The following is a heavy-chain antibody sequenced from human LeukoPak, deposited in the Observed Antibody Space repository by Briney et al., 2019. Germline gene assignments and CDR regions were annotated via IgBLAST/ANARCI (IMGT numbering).Heavy chain of an antibody. Sequence: GGSLRLSCAASGFTFDDYGMSWVRQAPGKGLEWVSGINWNGGSTGYADSVKGRFTISRDNAKNTLYLQMNSLGAEDTAVYYCASLTGAVADYYFDYWGQGTLVTVSS. CDR3: ASLTGAVADYYFDY. CDR2: INWNGGST. J-gene: IGHJ4*02. CDR1: GFTFDDYG. V-gene: IGHV3-20*04. D-gene: IGHD6-19*01.